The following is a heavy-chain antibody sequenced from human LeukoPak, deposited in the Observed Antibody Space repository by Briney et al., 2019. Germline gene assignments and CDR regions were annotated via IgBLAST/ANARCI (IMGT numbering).Heavy chain of an antibody. D-gene: IGHD3-10*01. CDR2: ISAYNGNT. CDR3: ARDIITMVRGAGGY. J-gene: IGHJ4*02. V-gene: IGHV1-18*04. Sequence: GASVKVSCKASGYTFTSYGISWVRQAPGQGLEWMGWISAYNGNTNYAQKLQGGVTMTTDSSTSTAYMELRSLRSDDTAVYYCARDIITMVRGAGGYWGQGTPVTVSS. CDR1: GYTFTSYG.